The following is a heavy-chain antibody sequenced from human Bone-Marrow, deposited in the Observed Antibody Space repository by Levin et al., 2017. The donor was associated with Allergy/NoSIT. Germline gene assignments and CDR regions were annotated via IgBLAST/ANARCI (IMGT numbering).Heavy chain of an antibody. CDR2: ISGSGGST. J-gene: IGHJ4*02. D-gene: IGHD4-23*01. Sequence: GESLKISCAASGFSFSSFAMTWVRQAPGKGMEWVSVISGSGGSTYYADSVKGRFTISRDNSKNTLYLQMNSLRAEDTAIYYCARVGSTVVTPIDDWGQGTLVTVS. V-gene: IGHV3-23*01. CDR1: GFSFSSFA. CDR3: ARVGSTVVTPIDD.